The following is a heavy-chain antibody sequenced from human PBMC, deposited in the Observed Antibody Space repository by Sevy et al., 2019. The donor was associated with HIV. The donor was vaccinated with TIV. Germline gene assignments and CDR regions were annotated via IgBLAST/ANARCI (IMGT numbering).Heavy chain of an antibody. J-gene: IGHJ4*02. CDR2: INGGGRSI. CDR1: GFTFSSYS. V-gene: IGHV3-48*02. D-gene: IGHD3-10*01. CDR3: ARDYKGDELAIDY. Sequence: GGSLRLSCAASGFTFSSYSMNWVRQAPGKGLEWVSYINGGGRSIYYADSVKGRFTSSRDNAKNSLYLQMNSLRDEDTAVYYCARDYKGDELAIDYWGQGTLVTVSS.